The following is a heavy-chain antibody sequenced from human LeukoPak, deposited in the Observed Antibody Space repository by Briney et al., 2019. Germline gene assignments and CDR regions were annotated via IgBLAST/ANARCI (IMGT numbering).Heavy chain of an antibody. D-gene: IGHD6-13*01. Sequence: SVKVSCKASGYTFTYRYLHWVRQAPGQALEWMGWITPFNGNTNYAQKFQDRVTITRDRSMSTAYMELSSLRSEDIAMYYCAGETAAGFDYWGQGTLVTVSS. J-gene: IGHJ4*02. V-gene: IGHV1-45*02. CDR2: ITPFNGNT. CDR3: AGETAAGFDY. CDR1: GYTFTYRY.